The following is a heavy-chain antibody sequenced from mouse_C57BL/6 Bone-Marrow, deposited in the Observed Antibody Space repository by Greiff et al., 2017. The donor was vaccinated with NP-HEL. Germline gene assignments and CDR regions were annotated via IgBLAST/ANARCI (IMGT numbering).Heavy chain of an antibody. J-gene: IGHJ2*01. CDR1: GYTFTDYY. V-gene: IGHV1-26*01. CDR3: ARRRLEVFDY. Sequence: EVKLQQSGPELVKPGASVKISCKASGYTFTDYYMNWVKQSHGKSLEWIGDINPNNGGTSYNQKFKGKATLTVDKSSSTAYMELRSLTSEDSAVYYCARRRLEVFDYWGQGTTLTVSS. D-gene: IGHD2-2*01. CDR2: INPNNGGT.